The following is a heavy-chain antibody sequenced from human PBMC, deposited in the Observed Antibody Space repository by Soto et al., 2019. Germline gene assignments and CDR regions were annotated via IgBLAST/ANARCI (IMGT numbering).Heavy chain of an antibody. Sequence: QVQLVQSGGEVKKPGASVKVSCKASGYRFSSYGLNWLRQAPGEGPEWMGWINTFNGNTNSAQKFQGRLRVTTDTSTSPVFMELSSLTPDDTAVYFCARELGISPSAPLDYWGQGTLITVSS. D-gene: IGHD2-21*01. V-gene: IGHV1-18*01. J-gene: IGHJ4*02. CDR2: INTFNGNT. CDR1: GYRFSSYG. CDR3: ARELGISPSAPLDY.